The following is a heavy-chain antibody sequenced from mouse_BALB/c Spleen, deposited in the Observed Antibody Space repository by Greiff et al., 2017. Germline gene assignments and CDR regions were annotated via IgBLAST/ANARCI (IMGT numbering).Heavy chain of an antibody. CDR1: GYTFTDYN. CDR2: INPNNGGT. D-gene: IGHD4-1*01. Sequence: EVQLQESGPELVKPGASVKIPCKASGYTFTDYNMDWVKQSHGKSLEWIGDINPNNGGTIYNQKFKGKATLTVDKSSSTAYMELRSLTSEDTAVYYCARNWDEGAMDYWGQGTSVTVSS. CDR3: ARNWDEGAMDY. V-gene: IGHV1-18*01. J-gene: IGHJ4*01.